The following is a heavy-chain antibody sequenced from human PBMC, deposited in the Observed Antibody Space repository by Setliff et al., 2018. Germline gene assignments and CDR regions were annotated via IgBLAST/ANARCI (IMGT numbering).Heavy chain of an antibody. CDR2: THYSGIT. CDR3: VREGYSEYFQD. J-gene: IGHJ1*01. V-gene: IGHV4-59*11. D-gene: IGHD1-1*01. CDR1: GGSISSHY. Sequence: ASETLSLTCTVSGGSISSHYWSWIRQPPGKGLEWIAYTHYSGITTYNVSLKSRVSISVDTSKNQLSLTLSSVTAADTAVYYCVREGYSEYFQDWGRGTLVTVSS.